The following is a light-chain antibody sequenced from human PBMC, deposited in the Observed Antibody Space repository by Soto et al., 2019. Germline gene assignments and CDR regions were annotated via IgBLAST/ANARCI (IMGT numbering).Light chain of an antibody. J-gene: IGKJ5*01. CDR3: QQYENWIT. Sequence: VLTQSPATLSVSPGEGATLSCRASGSVANNLAWFQQKPGQAPRLLIYGASTRATGIPARFSGSGSRTDFTLTISSLQSEDFGVYYCQQYENWITFGQGTRLEIK. CDR1: GSVANN. CDR2: GAS. V-gene: IGKV3-15*01.